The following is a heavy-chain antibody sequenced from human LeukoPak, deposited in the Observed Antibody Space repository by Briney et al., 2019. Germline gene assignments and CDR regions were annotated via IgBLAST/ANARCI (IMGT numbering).Heavy chain of an antibody. D-gene: IGHD2-2*01. J-gene: IGHJ4*02. CDR1: GLTFSSNS. CDR2: ISSSSNTI. CDR3: APGYCSSTSCFHYFEH. Sequence: PGGSLRLSCAASGLTFSSNSMNWVRQAPGKGLEWVSYISSSSNTIYYADSVKGRFAISRDNAKNSLYLQMNSLRAEDTAVYYCAPGYCSSTSCFHYFEHWGQGTLVTVSS. V-gene: IGHV3-48*04.